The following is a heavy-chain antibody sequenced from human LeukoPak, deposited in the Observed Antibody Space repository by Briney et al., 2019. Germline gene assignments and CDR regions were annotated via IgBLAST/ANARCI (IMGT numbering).Heavy chain of an antibody. V-gene: IGHV1-69*13. CDR2: IIPIFGTA. J-gene: IGHJ4*02. CDR3: ARAPQWLVRRSPSYFDY. CDR1: GGTFSSYA. D-gene: IGHD6-19*01. Sequence: ASVKVSCKASGGTFSSYAISWVRQAPGQGLEWMGGIIPIFGTANYAQKFQGRATITADESTSTAYMELSSLRSEDTAAYYCARAPQWLVRRSPSYFDYWGQGTLVTVSS.